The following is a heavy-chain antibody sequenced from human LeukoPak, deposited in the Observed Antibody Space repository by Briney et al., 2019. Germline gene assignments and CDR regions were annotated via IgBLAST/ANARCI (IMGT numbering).Heavy chain of an antibody. CDR1: GFTFSNSD. V-gene: IGHV3-48*04. Sequence: TGGSLRLSCIASGFTFSNSDMNWVRQAPGKGLEWVSYISGSSKIIYYADSVRGRFTISRDNAKNSLFLQMNSLRAEDTAVYYCTRDTCGGDCYALFDPWGQGTLVTVSS. D-gene: IGHD2-21*02. CDR3: TRDTCGGDCYALFDP. CDR2: ISGSSKII. J-gene: IGHJ5*02.